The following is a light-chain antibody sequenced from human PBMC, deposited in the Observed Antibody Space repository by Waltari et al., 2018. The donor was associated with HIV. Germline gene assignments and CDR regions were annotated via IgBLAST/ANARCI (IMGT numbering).Light chain of an antibody. V-gene: IGKV1-17*01. CDR1: QGIRND. J-gene: IGKJ2*03. Sequence: DIQMTKSPSSLSASLGDRVTIPCRASQGIRNDFLCYQQKPGKAPQRLIYAASSLQSGVLSRFSGSVSGTEFTRTIIRLQTEDFGIYYCQQYKTDNSFGKGTKVDIK. CDR2: AAS. CDR3: QQYKTDNS.